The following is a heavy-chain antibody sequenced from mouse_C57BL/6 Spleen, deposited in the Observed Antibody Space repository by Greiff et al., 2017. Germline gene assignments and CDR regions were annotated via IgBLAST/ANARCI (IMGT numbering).Heavy chain of an antibody. D-gene: IGHD2-4*01. CDR2: LLPGSGST. CDR3: ARGGDYGEGY. CDR1: GFTFTGDW. V-gene: IGHV1-9*01. Sequence: QVQLQQSGAELMKPGASVKLSCTATGFTFTGDWIEWVKQRPGHGLEWIGALLPGSGSTHYNEKFQGKATFTADTSSNTAYMQLSSLTTEDSAIYSCARGGDYGEGYWRHGTTLTVSS. J-gene: IGHJ2*01.